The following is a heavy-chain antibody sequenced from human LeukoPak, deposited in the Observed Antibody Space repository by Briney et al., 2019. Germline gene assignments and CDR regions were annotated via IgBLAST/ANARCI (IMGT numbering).Heavy chain of an antibody. D-gene: IGHD2-15*01. V-gene: IGHV4-31*03. CDR1: GGSISSGGHY. CDR3: ARDLGAGYCSGGSCYPGAFDI. CDR2: IYYSGST. J-gene: IGHJ3*02. Sequence: PSQTLSLTCTVSGGSISSGGHYWSWIRQHPGKGLEWIGYIYYSGSTYYNPSLKSRVTISVDTSKNQFSLKLSSVTAADTAVYYCARDLGAGYCSGGSCYPGAFDIWGQGTMVTVSS.